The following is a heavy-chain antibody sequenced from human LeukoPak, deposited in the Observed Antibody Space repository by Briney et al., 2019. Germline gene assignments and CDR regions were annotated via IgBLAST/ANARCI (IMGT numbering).Heavy chain of an antibody. J-gene: IGHJ4*02. CDR2: IRADGSNK. CDR1: GFTFSSYG. CDR3: ASGGTYSGYFSY. Sequence: GGSLRLSCAASGFTFSSYGMHWVRQAPGKGLEWVAFIRADGSNKYYADSVKGRFTISRDNSKNTLYLQMNSLRPEDTAVYYCASGGTYSGYFSYWGQGTLVTVSS. D-gene: IGHD1-26*01. V-gene: IGHV3-30*02.